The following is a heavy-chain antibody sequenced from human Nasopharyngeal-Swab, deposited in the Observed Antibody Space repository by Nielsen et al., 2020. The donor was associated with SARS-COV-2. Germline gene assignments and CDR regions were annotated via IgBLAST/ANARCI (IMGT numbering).Heavy chain of an antibody. V-gene: IGHV1-46*01. CDR3: ARDSSHDAFDI. CDR2: VNPSGGST. CDR1: GYTFTSYY. J-gene: IGHJ3*02. Sequence: ASVKVSCKASGYTFTSYYMHWVRQAPGQGLEWMGIVNPSGGSTSYAQKFQGRVTMTRDTSTSTVYMELSSLRSEDTAVYYCARDSSHDAFDIWGQGTMVTVSS.